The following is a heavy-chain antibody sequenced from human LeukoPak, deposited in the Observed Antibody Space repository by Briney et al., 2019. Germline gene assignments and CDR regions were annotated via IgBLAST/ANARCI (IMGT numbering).Heavy chain of an antibody. CDR2: LSPVLT. CDR3: ARDREVAARPGGWFDP. CDR1: GGNIDNFA. Sequence: GSSVRVSCKASGGNIDNFAISWVRQAPGQRPEWMGGLSPVLTTYAQKFRGRVTISADESTNTVYMDLSTLTSEDTAVYFCARDREVAARPGGWFDPWGQGTQVTVSS. J-gene: IGHJ5*02. V-gene: IGHV1-69*01. D-gene: IGHD6-6*01.